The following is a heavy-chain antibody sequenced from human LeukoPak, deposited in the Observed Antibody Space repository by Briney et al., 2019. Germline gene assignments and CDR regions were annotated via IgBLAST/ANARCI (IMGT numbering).Heavy chain of an antibody. J-gene: IGHJ4*02. V-gene: IGHV1-3*03. Sequence: ASVKVSCKASGYSFTSYYMHWVRQAPGQRLEWMGWINAGNGNTKYSQEFQGRVTITRDISASTTYMELSSLRSEDMAVYYCARGGGSGYYYLFDYWGQGTLVTVSS. CDR1: GYSFTSYY. CDR3: ARGGGSGYYYLFDY. D-gene: IGHD3-22*01. CDR2: INAGNGNT.